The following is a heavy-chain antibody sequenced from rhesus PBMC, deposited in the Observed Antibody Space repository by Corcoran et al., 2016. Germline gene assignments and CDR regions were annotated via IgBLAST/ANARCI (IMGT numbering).Heavy chain of an antibody. V-gene: IGHV4-80*01. CDR1: GASIRSYW. J-gene: IGHJ6*01. Sequence: QVQLQESGPGLVKPSETLSLTCAVSGASIRSYWWSWIRQPPGEGREWIGEINGNSGSTYYNPSLKSRVTISKDASKNQFSLKLSSVTAADTAVYYCARGPIVVIKYGLDSWGQGVVVTVSS. CDR3: ARGPIVVIKYGLDS. CDR2: INGNSGST. D-gene: IGHD3-28*01.